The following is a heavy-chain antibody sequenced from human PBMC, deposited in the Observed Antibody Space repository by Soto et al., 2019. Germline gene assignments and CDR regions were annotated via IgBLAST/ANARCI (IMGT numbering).Heavy chain of an antibody. CDR2: IYYSGST. J-gene: IGHJ3*02. CDR1: GGSISSSSYY. CDR3: ARRVLFYDFWSGNYAFDI. V-gene: IGHV4-39*01. Sequence: SETLSLTCTVSGGSISSSSYYWGWIRQPPGKGLEWIGSIYYSGSTYCNPSLKSRVTISVDTSKNQFSLKLSSVTAADTAVYYCARRVLFYDFWSGNYAFDIWGQGTMVT. D-gene: IGHD3-3*01.